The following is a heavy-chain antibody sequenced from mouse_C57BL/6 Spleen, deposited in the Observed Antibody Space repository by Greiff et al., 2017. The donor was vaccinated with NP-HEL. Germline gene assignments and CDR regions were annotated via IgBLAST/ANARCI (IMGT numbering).Heavy chain of an antibody. CDR3: ARGYDYEVY. CDR2: ISYDGSN. Sequence: DVQLQESGPGLVKPSQSLSLTCSVTGYSITSGYYWNWIRQFPGNKLEWMGYISYDGSNNYNPSLKNRISITRDTSKNQFFLKLNSVTTEDTATYYCARGYDYEVYWGQGTTLTVSS. J-gene: IGHJ2*01. D-gene: IGHD2-4*01. CDR1: GYSITSGYY. V-gene: IGHV3-6*01.